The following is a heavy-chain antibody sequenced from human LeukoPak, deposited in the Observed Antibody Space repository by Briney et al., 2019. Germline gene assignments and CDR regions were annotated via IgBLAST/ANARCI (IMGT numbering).Heavy chain of an antibody. Sequence: GGSLRLSCAASGLPHSIYAMIGVPQAPGKALEGVSAITGSGGCTYYVDSVKGQFTIARDRSNNTLYLQMNSLRAEDRAVYYCAKEYAIFGVVMNAFDIWGQGTMVTVSS. J-gene: IGHJ3*02. CDR2: ITGSGGCT. CDR1: GLPHSIYA. CDR3: AKEYAIFGVVMNAFDI. V-gene: IGHV3-23*01. D-gene: IGHD3-3*01.